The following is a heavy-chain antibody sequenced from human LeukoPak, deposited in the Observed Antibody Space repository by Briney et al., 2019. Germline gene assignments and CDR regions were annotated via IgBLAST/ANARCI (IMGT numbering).Heavy chain of an antibody. CDR1: GFTFSSYA. V-gene: IGHV3-23*01. CDR2: ISGSGGST. Sequence: GALKLSCAASGFTFSSYAMSWVRQAPGKGLGWVSAISGSGGSTYYADSVKGRFTISRDNSKNTLYLQMNSLRAEDTAVYYCAKRWGATGTPNWFDPWGQGTLVTVSS. CDR3: AKRWGATGTPNWFDP. J-gene: IGHJ5*02. D-gene: IGHD1-1*01.